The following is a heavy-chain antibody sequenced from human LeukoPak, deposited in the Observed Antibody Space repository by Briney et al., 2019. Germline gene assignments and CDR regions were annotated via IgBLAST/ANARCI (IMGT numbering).Heavy chain of an antibody. D-gene: IGHD2-8*02. Sequence: ASVKDSLKASGYTFTAYYIHWVRQAPGQGLEWMGWIDTNTGATKYAQKFQGWVTITRATSTGTAYMELSSLISGDTALYYCASEAFCAGGSCNVQRVASSGPGSLVTVSS. CDR3: ASEAFCAGGSCNVQRVAS. J-gene: IGHJ4*02. CDR2: IDTNTGAT. V-gene: IGHV1-2*04. CDR1: GYTFTAYY.